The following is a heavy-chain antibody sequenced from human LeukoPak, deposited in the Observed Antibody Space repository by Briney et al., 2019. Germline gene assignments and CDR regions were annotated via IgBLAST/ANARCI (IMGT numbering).Heavy chain of an antibody. CDR3: TAGLRAADAH. CDR2: IKSKTDGGTT. Sequence: GGSLRLSCAASGFTFSNTWMSWVRQAPGKGPEWVGRIKSKTDGGTTDYAAPVKGRFTIPRDYSKNTPYLQQNSLKTQDPAVNYGTAGLRAADAHWGLGTLVTVSS. D-gene: IGHD6-13*01. CDR1: GFTFSNTW. J-gene: IGHJ4*02. V-gene: IGHV3-15*01.